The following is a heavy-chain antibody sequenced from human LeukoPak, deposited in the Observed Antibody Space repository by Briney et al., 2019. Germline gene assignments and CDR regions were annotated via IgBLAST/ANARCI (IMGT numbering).Heavy chain of an antibody. D-gene: IGHD4-17*01. V-gene: IGHV4-39*01. Sequence: PSETLSLTCTVSGGSISSSSYYWGWIRQPPGKGLEWIGSIYYSGSTYYNPSLKSRVTISVDTSKNQFSLKLRSVTAADTAVYYCASDYGDYVAGEFDYWGQGTLVTVSS. CDR2: IYYSGST. CDR1: GGSISSSSYY. CDR3: ASDYGDYVAGEFDY. J-gene: IGHJ4*02.